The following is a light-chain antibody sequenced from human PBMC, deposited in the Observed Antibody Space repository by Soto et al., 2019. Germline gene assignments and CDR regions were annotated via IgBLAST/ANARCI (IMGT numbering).Light chain of an antibody. Sequence: QSVLTQPPSASLSPGQSVTISCSGTKNDIGVYDFVSWYQHHPGKAPRLIIYEVVQRPSGVPDRFSGSKSGNTASLTVSGLQAADEADYFCKSYAGSNTYVFGSGTRSPS. CDR1: KNDIGVYDF. CDR3: KSYAGSNTYV. V-gene: IGLV2-8*01. CDR2: EVV. J-gene: IGLJ1*01.